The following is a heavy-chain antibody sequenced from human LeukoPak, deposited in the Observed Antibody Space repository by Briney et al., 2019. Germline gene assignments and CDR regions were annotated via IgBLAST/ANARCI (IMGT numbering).Heavy chain of an antibody. CDR3: ARPRSGSWYTAYDI. CDR1: GYSFTSCW. J-gene: IGHJ3*02. Sequence: GESLKISCQGSGYSFTSCWIAWVRQMPGKGLEWMGIINPGDSDTRYSPSFQGQVTISADKSIRTAYLQWSSLKVSGTAMYYCARPRSGSWYTAYDIWGQGTMVTVS. CDR2: INPGDSDT. D-gene: IGHD6-13*01. V-gene: IGHV5-51*01.